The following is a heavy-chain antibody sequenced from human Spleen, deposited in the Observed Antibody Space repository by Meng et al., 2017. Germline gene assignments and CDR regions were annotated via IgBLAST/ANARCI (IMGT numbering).Heavy chain of an antibody. CDR3: ARERGCSGGSCFVYFQH. CDR2: IYYSGST. J-gene: IGHJ1*01. Sequence: ESLKISCTVSGGSITSGGFYWTWIRQPAGKGLEWIGYIYYSGSTNYNPSLKSRVTISVDTSKNQFSLKLSSVTAADTAVYYCARERGCSGGSCFVYFQHWGQGTLVTVSS. V-gene: IGHV4-61*10. D-gene: IGHD2-15*01. CDR1: GGSITSGGFY.